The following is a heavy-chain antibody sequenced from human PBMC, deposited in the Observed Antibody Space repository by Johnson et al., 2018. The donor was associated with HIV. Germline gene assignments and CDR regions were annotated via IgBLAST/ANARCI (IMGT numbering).Heavy chain of an antibody. Sequence: VQLVESGGGLIQPGGSLRLSCAASGFSVSSNYMSWVRQAPGKGLEWVSVISGSGGSTYYADSVKGRFTISRDNGKNSLYLQINSLRAEDTAIYYYVRVTNSDAFDIWGQGTMVTVSS. CDR1: GFSVSSNY. D-gene: IGHD2-8*01. CDR3: VRVTNSDAFDI. J-gene: IGHJ3*02. V-gene: IGHV3-53*01. CDR2: ISGSGGST.